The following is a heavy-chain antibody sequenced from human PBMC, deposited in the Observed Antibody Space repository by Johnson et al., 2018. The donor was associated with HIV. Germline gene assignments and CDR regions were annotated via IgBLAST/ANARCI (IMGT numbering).Heavy chain of an antibody. CDR1: GFIVSSNY. CDR2: LYSGGST. Sequence: VQLVESGGGLVQPGGSLRLSCAASGFIVSSNYMSWVRQAPGKGLELVSVLYSGGSTYYADSGKGRFSIPRDNSKNTLYLQMNSLRAEDTAVYFCARERHYYGSVRPRERQGDAFDIWGQGTMVTVAS. CDR3: ARERHYYGSVRPRERQGDAFDI. J-gene: IGHJ3*02. D-gene: IGHD3-10*01. V-gene: IGHV3-66*01.